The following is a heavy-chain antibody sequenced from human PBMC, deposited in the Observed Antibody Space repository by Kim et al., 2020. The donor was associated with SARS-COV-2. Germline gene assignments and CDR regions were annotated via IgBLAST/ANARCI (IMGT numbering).Heavy chain of an antibody. CDR2: IGPNT. CDR1: GFTFSNSA. Sequence: GGSLRLSCAASGFTFSNSAMSWVRQAPGKGLEWVSTIGPNTYYADSVQGRFAISRYNSKNTLYLQMNSLRAEDTAVYFCARTSHMDVWGQGTTVTVSS. D-gene: IGHD1-7*01. V-gene: IGHV3-23*01. J-gene: IGHJ6*02. CDR3: ARTSHMDV.